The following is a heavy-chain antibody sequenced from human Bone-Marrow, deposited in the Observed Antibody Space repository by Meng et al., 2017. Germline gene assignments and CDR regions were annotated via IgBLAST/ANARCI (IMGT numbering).Heavy chain of an antibody. D-gene: IGHD6-19*01. CDR1: GFTFSSYW. Sequence: EVQLVESGGGLVQPGGSLRLSCAASGFTFSSYWMHWVRQAPGKGLVWVSSINSDGSSTSYADSVKRLFTISRDNAKNTLYLQMNSLRAEDTAVYYCARASIAVAGFDYWGQGTLVTVSS. CDR3: ARASIAVAGFDY. V-gene: IGHV3-74*01. J-gene: IGHJ4*02. CDR2: INSDGSST.